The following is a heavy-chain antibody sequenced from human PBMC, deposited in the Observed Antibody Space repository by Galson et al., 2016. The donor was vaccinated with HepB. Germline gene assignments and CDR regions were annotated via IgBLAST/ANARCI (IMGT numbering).Heavy chain of an antibody. CDR1: GYTFSSYG. CDR2: ISAYNGDT. J-gene: IGHJ4*02. D-gene: IGHD6-13*01. V-gene: IGHV1-18*04. CDR3: ARGSSWSLYCFDY. Sequence: SVKVSCKASGYTFSSYGISWVRQAPGQGLEWMGWISAYNGDTKYAQNFQGRVTMTRDTSTSTVYMELSSLTSGDTAVYYCARGSSWSLYCFDYWGQGTLVTVSS.